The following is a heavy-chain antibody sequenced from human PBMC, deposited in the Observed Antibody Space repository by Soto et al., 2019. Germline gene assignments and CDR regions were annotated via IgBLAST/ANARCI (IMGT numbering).Heavy chain of an antibody. Sequence: GGSLRLSCAASGFTFSSYAMHWVRQAPGKGLEWVAVISYDGSNKYYADSVKGRFTISRDNSKNTLYLQMNSLRAEDTAVYYCARSIPTYDLWSGYCYYGMDVWGQGTTVTVSS. CDR2: ISYDGSNK. J-gene: IGHJ6*02. CDR3: ARSIPTYDLWSGYCYYGMDV. V-gene: IGHV3-30-3*01. CDR1: GFTFSSYA. D-gene: IGHD3-3*01.